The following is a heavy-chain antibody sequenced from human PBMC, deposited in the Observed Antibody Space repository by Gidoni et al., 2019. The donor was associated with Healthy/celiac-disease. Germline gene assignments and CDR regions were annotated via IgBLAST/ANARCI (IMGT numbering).Heavy chain of an antibody. CDR2: INPNSGGT. J-gene: IGHJ4*02. V-gene: IGHV1-2*04. CDR3: ARGTYYDFWSGYSYFDY. D-gene: IGHD3-3*01. CDR1: GYTFTGYY. Sequence: GAEVTKPGASVKVSCKASGYTFTGYYMHWVRQAPGQGLEWMGLINPNSGGTNYAQKFQGWVTMTRYTSISTAYMELRRLRSDDTAVYYCARGTYYDFWSGYSYFDYWGQGTLVTVSS.